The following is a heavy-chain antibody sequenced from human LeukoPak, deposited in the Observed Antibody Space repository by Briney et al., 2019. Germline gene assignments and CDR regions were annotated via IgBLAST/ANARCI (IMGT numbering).Heavy chain of an antibody. D-gene: IGHD5-18*01. J-gene: IGHJ4*02. CDR3: ARSSGHSYGDFDY. CDR1: GVSITSNY. Sequence: NPSGTLSLTCSVSGVSITSNYWSWIRQPPGKGLEWLGYTHHSGATSYNPSLKSRSTMSLDTSNNQFSLKLSSVTAADTAVYYCARSSGHSYGDFDYWGQGNLVTVSS. CDR2: THHSGAT. V-gene: IGHV4-59*01.